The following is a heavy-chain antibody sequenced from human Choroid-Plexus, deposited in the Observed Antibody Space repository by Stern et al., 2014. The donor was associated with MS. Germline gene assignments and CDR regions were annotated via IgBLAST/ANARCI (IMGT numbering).Heavy chain of an antibody. CDR2: VSYDGSNK. D-gene: IGHD2/OR15-2a*01. CDR1: GFTFGSCA. V-gene: IGHV3-30*18. Sequence: VQLVESGGGVVQPGGPLRLSCVGSGFTFGSCAMHWVRQAPGKGLEWVAGVSYDGSNKYYADSVKGRFTISRDNSQNTLYMQMSSLRPEDTAVYYCAKDRQYLTYFFDHWGQGSLVTVSS. CDR3: AKDRQYLTYFFDH. J-gene: IGHJ5*02.